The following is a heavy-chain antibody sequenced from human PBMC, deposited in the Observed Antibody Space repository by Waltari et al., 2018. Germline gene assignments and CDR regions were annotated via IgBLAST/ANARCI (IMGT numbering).Heavy chain of an antibody. D-gene: IGHD2-8*01. V-gene: IGHV4-34*01. CDR2: INHSGST. CDR3: ARGPPYCTNGVCYSNWFDP. Sequence: QVQLQQWGAGLLKPSETLSLTCAVYGGSFSGYYWSWIRQPPGKGLEWIGEINHSGSTNYNPALKSRVTISVDTSKNQFSLKLGSVTAADTAVYYCARGPPYCTNGVCYSNWFDPWGQGTLVTVSS. CDR1: GGSFSGYY. J-gene: IGHJ5*02.